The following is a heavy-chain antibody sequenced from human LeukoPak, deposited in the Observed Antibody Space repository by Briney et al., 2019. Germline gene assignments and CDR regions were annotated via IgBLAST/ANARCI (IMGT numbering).Heavy chain of an antibody. J-gene: IGHJ4*02. Sequence: GSLRLSCAASGFTFNRHWMSWVRQPPGKGLEWIASGDYSGGTYYNPSLESRVAISADMSENQISLKLSSVTAADTALYYCARERGEEYSSGWYKTNFFDTWGQGTRVTVSS. CDR3: ARERGEEYSSGWYKTNFFDT. D-gene: IGHD6-19*01. CDR1: GFTFNRHW. CDR2: GDYSGGT. V-gene: IGHV4-4*02.